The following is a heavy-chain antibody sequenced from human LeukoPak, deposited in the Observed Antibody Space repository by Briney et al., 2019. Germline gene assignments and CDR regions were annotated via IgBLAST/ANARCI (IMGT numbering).Heavy chain of an antibody. V-gene: IGHV3-7*01. J-gene: IGHJ6*02. CDR3: ARGHYGMDV. CDR1: GFTFSTHW. CDR2: INQDESEK. Sequence: QAGGSLRLSCAASGFTFSTHWMSWVRQAPGKGLEWVAHINQDESEKHDEDSVKGRFTISRDNARNSLYLQMNSLRAEDTAVYFCARGHYGMDVWGQGTTVIVSS.